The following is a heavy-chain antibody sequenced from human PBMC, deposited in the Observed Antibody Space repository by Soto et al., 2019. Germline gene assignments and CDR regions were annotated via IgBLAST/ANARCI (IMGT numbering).Heavy chain of an antibody. CDR1: GGSISSGDYY. CDR2: IYYSGST. Sequence: SETLSLTCTVSGGSISSGDYYWSWIRQPPGKGLEWIGYIYYSGSTYYNPSLKSRVTISVDTSKNQLSLKLSSVTAADTAVYFCARAAYYTRSGYYSIDYWGQGTLVTVSS. J-gene: IGHJ4*02. D-gene: IGHD3-22*01. V-gene: IGHV4-30-4*01. CDR3: ARAAYYTRSGYYSIDY.